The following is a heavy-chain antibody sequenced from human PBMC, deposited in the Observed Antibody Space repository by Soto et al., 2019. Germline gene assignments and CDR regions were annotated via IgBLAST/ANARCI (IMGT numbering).Heavy chain of an antibody. Sequence: PGGSLRLSCAASGFTFSSYSMNWVRQAPGKGLEWVSYISSSSSTIYYADSVKGRFTISRDNAKNSLYLQMNSLRDEDTAVYYCAGGPQPIKGAFDIWGQGTMVTVSS. J-gene: IGHJ3*02. CDR2: ISSSSSTI. V-gene: IGHV3-48*02. CDR3: AGGPQPIKGAFDI. CDR1: GFTFSSYS.